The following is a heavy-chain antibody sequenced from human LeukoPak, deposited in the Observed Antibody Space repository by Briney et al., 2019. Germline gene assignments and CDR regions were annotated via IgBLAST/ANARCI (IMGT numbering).Heavy chain of an antibody. V-gene: IGHV3-30*02. CDR1: GFTFSNYG. D-gene: IGHD1-14*01. CDR3: VKDNPLDY. CDR2: IRYDGSNK. J-gene: IGHJ4*02. Sequence: TGGSLRLSCAASGFTFSNYGMLWVRQAPGKGLEWVAFIRYDGSNKLYADSVKGRFTISRDNSKNTLYLHINSLRAEDTAVYYCVKDNPLDYWGQGTLVIVSS.